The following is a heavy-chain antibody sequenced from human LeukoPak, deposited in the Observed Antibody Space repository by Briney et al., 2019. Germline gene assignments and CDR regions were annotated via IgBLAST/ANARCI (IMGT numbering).Heavy chain of an antibody. CDR2: IIPIFGTA. J-gene: IGHJ6*02. V-gene: IGHV1-69*13. CDR1: GGTFSSYA. Sequence: ASVKVSCKASGGTFSSYAISWVRQAPGQGLEWMGGIIPIFGTANYAQKFQGRVTITADESTSTAYMELSSLRSEDTAVYYCARSPYYYYYGMDVWGQGTTVTVSS. CDR3: ARSPYYYYYGMDV.